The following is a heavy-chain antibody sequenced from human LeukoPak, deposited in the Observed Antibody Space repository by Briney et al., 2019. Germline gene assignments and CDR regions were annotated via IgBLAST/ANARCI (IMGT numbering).Heavy chain of an antibody. CDR1: GFSFDDYA. J-gene: IGHJ6*02. CDR2: MNQDGSAK. D-gene: IGHD3-16*01. Sequence: GRSLRLSCAASGFSFDDYAMHWVPHAPGKGLEWVANMNQDGSAKGYVDSVKGRFTISRDNARNSLYLQMSSLSPEDTAVYYCATYTHWVAGDVWGQGTTVTVSS. CDR3: ATYTHWVAGDV. V-gene: IGHV3-7*01.